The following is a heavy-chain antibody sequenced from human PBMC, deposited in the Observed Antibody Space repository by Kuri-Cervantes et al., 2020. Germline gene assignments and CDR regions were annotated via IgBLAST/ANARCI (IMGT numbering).Heavy chain of an antibody. CDR1: GFTFSSYW. V-gene: IGHV3-7*03. J-gene: IGHJ2*01. Sequence: GGSLRLSCAASGFTFSSYWMSWVRQAPGKGLEWVANIKQDGSEKYYVDSVKGRFTISRDNAKNSLYLQMNSLRAEDTALYYCAKNAHKSGYSSTWLNWYFDLWGRGTLVTVSS. D-gene: IGHD6-13*01. CDR2: IKQDGSEK. CDR3: AKNAHKSGYSSTWLNWYFDL.